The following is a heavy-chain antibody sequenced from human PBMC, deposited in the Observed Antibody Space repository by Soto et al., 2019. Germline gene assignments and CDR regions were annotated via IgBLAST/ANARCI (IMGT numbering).Heavy chain of an antibody. CDR1: GFTFSSYA. CDR2: ISGSGGST. Sequence: EVQLLESGGGLVQPGGSLRLSCAASGFTFSSYAMSWVRQAPGQGLEWVSAISGSGGSTYYPDSVKGRFTISRDNYKNTLYLQMNSLSAEDTAVYYCAKDRPPGHVVVPLDWGQGTLVTVSS. CDR3: AKDRPPGHVVVPLD. V-gene: IGHV3-23*01. J-gene: IGHJ4*02. D-gene: IGHD2-2*01.